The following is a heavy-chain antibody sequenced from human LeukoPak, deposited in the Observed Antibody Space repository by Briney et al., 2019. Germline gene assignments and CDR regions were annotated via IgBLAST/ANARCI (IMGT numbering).Heavy chain of an antibody. V-gene: IGHV3-7*03. CDR3: ARDRPYFDY. CDR2: IKQDGSEK. Sequence: GGSLRLSCAASGFTFSTYWMSCVRQAPGKGLEWVANIKQDGSEKYYVDSVKGRFTISRDNAKNSLYLQLNSLRAEDTAVYYCARDRPYFDYWGQGTLVTVSS. CDR1: GFTFSTYW. J-gene: IGHJ4*02.